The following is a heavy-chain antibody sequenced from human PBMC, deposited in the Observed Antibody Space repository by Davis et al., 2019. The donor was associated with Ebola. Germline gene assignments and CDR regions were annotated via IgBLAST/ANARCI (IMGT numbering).Heavy chain of an antibody. CDR2: MKPDGSDK. CDR1: RFTLSTYW. Sequence: GESLKISCAASRFTLSTYWMHWVRQAPGKGLEWVANMKPDGSDKNYVDYVKGRFTISRDNAENSLYLQMNSLRVEDTAVYYCARGDSRWSNWYFDLWGRGTLVTVSS. CDR3: ARGDSRWSNWYFDL. V-gene: IGHV3-7*03. D-gene: IGHD2-15*01. J-gene: IGHJ2*01.